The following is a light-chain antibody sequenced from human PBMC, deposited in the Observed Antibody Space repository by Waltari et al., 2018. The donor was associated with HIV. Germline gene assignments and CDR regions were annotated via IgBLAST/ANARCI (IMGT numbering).Light chain of an antibody. V-gene: IGKV3-15*01. Sequence: EIVMTQSPATLSVSLGERATLSCRASQSLTSNLAWYQQKPGQAPRLLIYGASTRATGIPARFSGSGSGTEFTLTISSLQSEDFAVYHCQQYAKWPPYTFGQGTKLEIK. CDR2: GAS. CDR3: QQYAKWPPYT. J-gene: IGKJ2*01. CDR1: QSLTSN.